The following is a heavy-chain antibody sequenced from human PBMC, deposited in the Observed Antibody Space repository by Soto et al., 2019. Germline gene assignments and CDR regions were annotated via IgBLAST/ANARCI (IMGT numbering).Heavy chain of an antibody. CDR3: ARYNWNGGYYYYGMDV. Sequence: PGGSLRLSCAASGFTFSSYAMSWVRQAPGKGLEWVSAISGSGGSTYYADSVKGRFTISRDNSKNTLYLQMNSLRAEDTAVYYCARYNWNGGYYYYGMDVWGQGTTVTVSS. CDR2: ISGSGGST. J-gene: IGHJ6*02. V-gene: IGHV3-23*01. D-gene: IGHD1-20*01. CDR1: GFTFSSYA.